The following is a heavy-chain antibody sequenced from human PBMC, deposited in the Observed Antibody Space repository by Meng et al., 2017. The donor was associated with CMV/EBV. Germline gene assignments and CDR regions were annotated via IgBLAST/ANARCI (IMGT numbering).Heavy chain of an antibody. CDR1: GGSISSYY. Sequence: SETLSLTCTVSGGSISSYYWSRIRQPPGKGLEWIGYIYYSGSTNYNPSLKSRVTISVDTSKNQFSLKLSSVTAADTAVYYCARRIAAAGFYYGMDVWGQGTTVTVSS. D-gene: IGHD6-13*01. CDR2: IYYSGST. V-gene: IGHV4-59*01. CDR3: ARRIAAAGFYYGMDV. J-gene: IGHJ6*02.